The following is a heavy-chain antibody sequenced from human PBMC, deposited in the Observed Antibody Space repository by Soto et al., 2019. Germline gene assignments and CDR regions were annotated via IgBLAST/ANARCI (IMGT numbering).Heavy chain of an antibody. V-gene: IGHV3-48*01. Sequence: EVQLVESGGGLVQPGGSLRLSCAASGFTFSSYSMNWVRQAPGKGLEWVSYISSSSSTIYYADSVKGRFTISRDNAKNSLYLQMNSLRAEDTAVYYCARNTLRYCTNGVCPSYYYYMDVWGKGTTVTVSS. D-gene: IGHD2-8*01. CDR1: GFTFSSYS. CDR3: ARNTLRYCTNGVCPSYYYYMDV. CDR2: ISSSSSTI. J-gene: IGHJ6*03.